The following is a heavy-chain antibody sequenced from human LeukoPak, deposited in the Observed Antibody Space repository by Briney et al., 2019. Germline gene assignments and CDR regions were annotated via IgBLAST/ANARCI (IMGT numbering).Heavy chain of an antibody. CDR3: ARDTGGWYFDY. CDR1: GFTVSSNY. J-gene: IGHJ4*02. Sequence: GGSLRLSCAASGFTVSSNYMSWVRQAPGKGLEWVSVIYSGGSTYYADSVKGRFTISRANSKNTLYLQMNSLRAEDTAVYYCARDTGGWYFDYWGQGTLVTVSS. CDR2: IYSGGST. V-gene: IGHV3-53*01. D-gene: IGHD6-19*01.